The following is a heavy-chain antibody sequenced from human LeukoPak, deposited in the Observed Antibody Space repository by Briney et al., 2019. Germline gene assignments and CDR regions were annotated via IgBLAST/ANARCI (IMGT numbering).Heavy chain of an antibody. CDR2: ISSSSSYI. D-gene: IGHD6-6*01. V-gene: IGHV3-21*01. CDR1: GFTFSSYS. Sequence: KTGGSLRLSCAASGFTFSSYSMNWVRQAPGKGLEWVSSISSSSSYIYYADSVKGRFTISRDNAKNSLYLQMNSLRAEDTAVYYCARVLEYFDAFDIWGQGTMVTVSS. J-gene: IGHJ3*02. CDR3: ARVLEYFDAFDI.